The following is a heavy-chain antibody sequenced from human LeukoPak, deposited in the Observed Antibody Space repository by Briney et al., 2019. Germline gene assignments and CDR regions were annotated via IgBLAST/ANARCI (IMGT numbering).Heavy chain of an antibody. J-gene: IGHJ4*02. Sequence: PGGSLRLSCTASGFSFSSYAMSWVRQAPGKGLEWVSAITRSGGNTYFTDSMKGRFTISRDTSKNTLYLQMSSLRAEDTAIYYCAREGIVGVITDWGQGTLVTVSS. CDR3: AREGIVGVITD. CDR1: GFSFSSYA. D-gene: IGHD1-26*01. CDR2: ITRSGGNT. V-gene: IGHV3-23*01.